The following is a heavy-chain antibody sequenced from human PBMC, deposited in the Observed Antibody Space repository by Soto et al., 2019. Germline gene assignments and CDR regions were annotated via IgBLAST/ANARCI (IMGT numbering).Heavy chain of an antibody. V-gene: IGHV4-61*01. Sequence: PSETLSLTCIVSGDSVSSGSYYWSWIRQAPGKGLEWIGYIQSSGSTIYNPSLMSRVTIALDTSKNQFSLNLRSVTAADTAVYYCGRTNSLGHWYAWYWGQVTLVAVSS. D-gene: IGHD6-13*01. CDR2: IQSSGST. CDR3: GRTNSLGHWYAWY. CDR1: GDSVSSGSYY. J-gene: IGHJ4*02.